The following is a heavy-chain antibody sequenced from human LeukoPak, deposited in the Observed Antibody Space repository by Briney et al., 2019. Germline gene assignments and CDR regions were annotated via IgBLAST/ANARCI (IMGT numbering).Heavy chain of an antibody. CDR1: GFTVSSNY. Sequence: GGSLRLSCAASGFTVSSNYMSWVRQAPGKGLERVSVIYSGGSTYYADSVKGRFTISRDNSKNTLYLQMNSLRAEDTAVYYCARDADYGGKGYYYYYYMDVWGKGTTVTVSS. J-gene: IGHJ6*03. CDR2: IYSGGST. CDR3: ARDADYGGKGYYYYYYMDV. V-gene: IGHV3-66*02. D-gene: IGHD4-23*01.